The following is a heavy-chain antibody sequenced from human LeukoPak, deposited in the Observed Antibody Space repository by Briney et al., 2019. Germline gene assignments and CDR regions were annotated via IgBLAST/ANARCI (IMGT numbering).Heavy chain of an antibody. CDR2: FYYSGST. CDR1: GGSITSSSYY. D-gene: IGHD5-24*01. V-gene: IGHV4-39*01. CDR3: ARGRRDGYNLEYFDK. J-gene: IGHJ4*02. Sequence: SETLSLTCTVSGGSITSSSYYWGWIRQPPGKGLQWIGSFYYSGSTYYNPSLKSRVTIYVDTSKNQFSLKLSSVTAADTAVYYCARGRRDGYNLEYFDKWGQGTLVAVSS.